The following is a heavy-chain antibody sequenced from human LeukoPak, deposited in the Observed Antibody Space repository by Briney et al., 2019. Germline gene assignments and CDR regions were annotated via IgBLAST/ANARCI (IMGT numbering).Heavy chain of an antibody. CDR1: GFTFSSYA. CDR2: ISGSGGST. D-gene: IGHD2-15*01. Sequence: PGGSLRLSCAASGFTFSSYAMSWVRQAPGKGLEWVSAISGSGGSTYYADSVKGRFTISRDDSKNTLYLQMNSLRAEDTAVYYCAKDGIVVVVAATPDYWGQGTLVTVSS. V-gene: IGHV3-23*01. J-gene: IGHJ4*02. CDR3: AKDGIVVVVAATPDY.